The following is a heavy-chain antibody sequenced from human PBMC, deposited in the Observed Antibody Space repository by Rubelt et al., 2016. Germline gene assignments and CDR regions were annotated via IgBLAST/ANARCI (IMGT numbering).Heavy chain of an antibody. D-gene: IGHD1-7*01. J-gene: IGHJ6*02. CDR1: GFTFDDYA. CDR3: ARGWGTITGTNYGMDV. V-gene: IGHV3-9*01. Sequence: GRSLRLSCAASGFTFDDYAMHWVRQAPGKGLEWVSGISWNSGSIGYADSVKGRFTISRDNAKNSLYLQMNSLRAEDTAVYYCARGWGTITGTNYGMDVWGQGTTVTVSS. CDR2: ISWNSGSI.